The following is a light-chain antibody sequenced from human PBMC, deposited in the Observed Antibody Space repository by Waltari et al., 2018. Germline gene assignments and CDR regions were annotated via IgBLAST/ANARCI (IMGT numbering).Light chain of an antibody. CDR1: QRISAW. Sequence: DIQMTQSPSTLSASVGDSVTITCRASQRISAWLAWYQLRPGKAPKLLISDASILERGVPSRFSGSGSGTEFTLTINSLQPDDFATYYCQQYNSYHIFTFGPGTKVEI. CDR2: DAS. CDR3: QQYNSYHIFT. J-gene: IGKJ3*01. V-gene: IGKV1-5*01.